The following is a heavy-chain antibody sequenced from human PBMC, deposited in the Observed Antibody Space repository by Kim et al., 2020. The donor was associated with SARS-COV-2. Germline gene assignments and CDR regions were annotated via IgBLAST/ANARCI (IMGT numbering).Heavy chain of an antibody. J-gene: IGHJ4*02. D-gene: IGHD1-20*01. CDR2: SA. V-gene: IGHV3-23*01. CDR3: AKETRYYFDL. Sequence: SAEYAASVKGRFTISRDNSKNTLFLHMDSLRAEDTAVYCCAKETRYYFDLWGQGTLVTVSS.